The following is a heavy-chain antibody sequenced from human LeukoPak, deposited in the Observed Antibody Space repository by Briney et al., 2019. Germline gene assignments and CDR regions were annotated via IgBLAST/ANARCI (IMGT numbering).Heavy chain of an antibody. CDR2: MDPNSGNT. CDR1: VYTFTSYD. J-gene: IGHJ4*02. D-gene: IGHD6-13*01. CDR3: ARGHGPGGSRWPNLDH. Sequence: ASVKVSSKASVYTFTSYDINWVRQATGQGLEWMGWMDPNSGNTAYAQKFQGRVTMTRDTSISTAYMELSSLRSEDTAVYYCARGHGPGGSRWPNLDHWGQGTLVTVSS. V-gene: IGHV1-8*01.